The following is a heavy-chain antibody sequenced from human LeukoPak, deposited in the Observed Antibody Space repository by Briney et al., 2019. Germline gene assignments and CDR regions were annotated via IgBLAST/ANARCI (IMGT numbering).Heavy chain of an antibody. Sequence: GGSLRLSCAASGFTLSSNYMSWVRQAPGTGLEWVSVIYSGGSTYYADSVKGRFTISRDNSKNTLCLQMNSLRAEDTAVCYCARDLTSSSGWSWGQGTLVTVSS. V-gene: IGHV3-66*02. CDR3: ARDLTSSSGWS. J-gene: IGHJ5*02. CDR2: IYSGGST. D-gene: IGHD6-19*01. CDR1: GFTLSSNY.